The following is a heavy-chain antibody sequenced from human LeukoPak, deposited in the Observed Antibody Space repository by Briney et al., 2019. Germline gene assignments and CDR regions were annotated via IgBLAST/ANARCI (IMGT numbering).Heavy chain of an antibody. D-gene: IGHD1-26*01. CDR3: AKDRSRVGATTAFDI. Sequence: PGGSLRLSCAASGFTVSSNYMSWVRQAPGKGLEWVSVIYSGGSTYYADSVKGRFTISRDNSKNTLYLQMNSLRAEDTAVYYCAKDRSRVGATTAFDIWGQGTMVTVSS. V-gene: IGHV3-53*01. J-gene: IGHJ3*02. CDR2: IYSGGST. CDR1: GFTVSSNY.